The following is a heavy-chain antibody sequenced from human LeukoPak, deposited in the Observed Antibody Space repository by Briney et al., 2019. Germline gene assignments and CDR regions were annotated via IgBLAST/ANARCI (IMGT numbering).Heavy chain of an antibody. V-gene: IGHV1-18*01. Sequence: ASVKVSCKASGYTFTSYGISWVRQAPGQGLEWMGWISAYNGNTNYAQKLQGRVTMTTDTSTSTAHMELRSLRSDDTAVYYCARARYNWNYAGFDYWGQGTLVTVSS. CDR1: GYTFTSYG. CDR3: ARARYNWNYAGFDY. J-gene: IGHJ4*02. CDR2: ISAYNGNT. D-gene: IGHD1-7*01.